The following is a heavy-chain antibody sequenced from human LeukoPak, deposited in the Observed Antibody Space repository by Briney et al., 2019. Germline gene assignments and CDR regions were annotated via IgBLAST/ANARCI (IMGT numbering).Heavy chain of an antibody. CDR1: GFSLSTSGMC. V-gene: IGHV2-70*11. J-gene: IGHJ4*02. CDR2: LDWDDDK. D-gene: IGHD3-10*01. Sequence: SGPTLVKPTQTLTLTCTFSGFSLSTSGMCVSWVRQPPGKALEWLARLDWDDDKYYSTSLKTRLTISKDTSKNQVVLTMTNMDPVDTATYYCARIRAFGGDLDYWGQGTLVTVSS. CDR3: ARIRAFGGDLDY.